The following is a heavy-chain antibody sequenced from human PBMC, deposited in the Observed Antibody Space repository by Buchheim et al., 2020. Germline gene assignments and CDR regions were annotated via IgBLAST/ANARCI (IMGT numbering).Heavy chain of an antibody. D-gene: IGHD3-10*01. V-gene: IGHV3-74*01. Sequence: EVQLVESGGGLVQPGGSLRLSCAASGFTFSSYWMHWVRQAPGKGLVWVSRINSDGSSTSYAASVKGRFTISRDNAKNTLYLQMNSLRAEDTAVYYCATLRATYGSGSYGVYYYYGMDVWGQGTT. CDR3: ATLRATYGSGSYGVYYYYGMDV. CDR1: GFTFSSYW. CDR2: INSDGSST. J-gene: IGHJ6*02.